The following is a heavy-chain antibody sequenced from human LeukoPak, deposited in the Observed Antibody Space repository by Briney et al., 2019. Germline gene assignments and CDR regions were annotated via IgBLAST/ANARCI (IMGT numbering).Heavy chain of an antibody. CDR2: IWYDGSNK. J-gene: IGHJ4*02. CDR1: GFTFSEYV. CDR3: ASQSRHYDVLAGYYQTAGGYCDY. D-gene: IGHD3-9*01. V-gene: IGHV3-33*01. Sequence: AGGSLPLPCAASGFTFSEYVMHWVRQAPGKGLEWVSVIWYDGSNKYYADSVKGRCTISRDNSKNTLYLQMNSLRAEDTAVYYCASQSRHYDVLAGYYQTAGGYCDYWGRGTGVSVSS.